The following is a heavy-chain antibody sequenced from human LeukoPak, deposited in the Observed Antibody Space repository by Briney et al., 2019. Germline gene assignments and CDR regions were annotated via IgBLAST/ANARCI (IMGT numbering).Heavy chain of an antibody. D-gene: IGHD4-17*01. V-gene: IGHV3-21*01. J-gene: IGHJ4*02. CDR3: ARDLGGYGDYGTNFDY. CDR2: ISSSSSYI. Sequence: PGGSLRLSCAASGFTFSSYTMNWVRQAPGKGLEWVSAISSSSSYIYYADSVKGRFTISRHKAKRSLYLQMNSLRAEDTAVYYCARDLGGYGDYGTNFDYWGQGTLVTVSS. CDR1: GFTFSSYT.